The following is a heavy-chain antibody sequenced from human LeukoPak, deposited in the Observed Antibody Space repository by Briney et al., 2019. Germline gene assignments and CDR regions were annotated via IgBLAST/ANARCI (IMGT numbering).Heavy chain of an antibody. J-gene: IGHJ4*02. CDR1: GFTFSSYA. CDR2: ISSNGGST. Sequence: GGSLRLSCAASGFTFSSYAMHWVRQAPGKGLEYVSAISSNGGSTYYANSVKGRFTISRDNSKNTLYLQMGSLRAEDMAVYYCARDYSSGWYYFDYWGQGTLVIVSS. D-gene: IGHD6-19*01. V-gene: IGHV3-64*01. CDR3: ARDYSSGWYYFDY.